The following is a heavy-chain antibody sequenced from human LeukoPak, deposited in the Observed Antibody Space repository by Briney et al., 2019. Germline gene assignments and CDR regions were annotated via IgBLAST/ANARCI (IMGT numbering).Heavy chain of an antibody. CDR2: MNPNSGNT. CDR3: ARGPADLNAPHYYYYYMDV. CDR1: GYTFTSYD. J-gene: IGHJ6*03. D-gene: IGHD6-25*01. Sequence: ASVKVSCKSSGYTFTSYDINWVRQATGQGLEWMGWMNPNSGNTGYAQKFHGRVTMTRNNSISTDFMELSSLRAEDTAVYYCARGPADLNAPHYYYYYMDVWGKGTTVTVSS. V-gene: IGHV1-8*01.